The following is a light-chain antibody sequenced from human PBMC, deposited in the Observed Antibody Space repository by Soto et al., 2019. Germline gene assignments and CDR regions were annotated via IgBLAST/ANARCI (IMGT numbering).Light chain of an antibody. CDR1: QSISTY. Sequence: DIQMTQSPSSLSASVGDRVTITCRASQSISTYLTWYQQKPRKAPKLLIYGASRLQSGVPSRFSGSGSGTNFTLTLGNLQHEDFATYYCQQSYSTPRITFGPGTKVDIK. CDR2: GAS. V-gene: IGKV1-39*01. CDR3: QQSYSTPRIT. J-gene: IGKJ3*01.